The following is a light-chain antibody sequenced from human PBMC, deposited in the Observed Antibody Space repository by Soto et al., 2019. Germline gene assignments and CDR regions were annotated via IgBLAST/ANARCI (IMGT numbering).Light chain of an antibody. Sequence: EIVLTQSPGTLSLSPGETATLSCSASHSVNNQLAWYQQKSGQAPRLLIYDASTRATGIPARISGSGSGADFTLTISSLEPEDCAVYYCQHRRNWPLTFGGGTKVEIK. CDR2: DAS. CDR1: HSVNNQ. V-gene: IGKV3-11*01. CDR3: QHRRNWPLT. J-gene: IGKJ4*01.